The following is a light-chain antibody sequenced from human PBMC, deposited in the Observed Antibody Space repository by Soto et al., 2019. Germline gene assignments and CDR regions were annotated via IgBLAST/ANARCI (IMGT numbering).Light chain of an antibody. Sequence: DIQMPQSPSSLSASVGARGTMTCRASQSISSYLNGYQQNQGKAPRLLIYAACSMQSGVPSRFSGSGSGTDFPLTIISLQPEACATYYCQQSDSTPLTLRGGTKGEIK. CDR3: QQSDSTPLT. V-gene: IGKV1-39*01. CDR2: AAC. J-gene: IGKJ4*01. CDR1: QSISSY.